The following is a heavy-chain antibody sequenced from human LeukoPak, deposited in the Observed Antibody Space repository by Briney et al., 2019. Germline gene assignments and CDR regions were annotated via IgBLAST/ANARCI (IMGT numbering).Heavy chain of an antibody. CDR1: GGSISSSDYY. J-gene: IGHJ2*01. Sequence: PSETLSLTCTVSGGSISSSDYYWSWLRQPPGKGLVWIGYIYYSGSTYYNPSLKSRVIISVDTSKNQFSLKLSSVTAADTAVYYCAREHDYGDYGRAPFDLWGRGTLVTVSS. D-gene: IGHD4-17*01. V-gene: IGHV4-30-4*08. CDR3: AREHDYGDYGRAPFDL. CDR2: IYYSGST.